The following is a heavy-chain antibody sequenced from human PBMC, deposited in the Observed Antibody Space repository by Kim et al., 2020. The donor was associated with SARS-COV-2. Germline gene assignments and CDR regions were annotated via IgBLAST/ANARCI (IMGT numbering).Heavy chain of an antibody. D-gene: IGHD3-10*01. CDR3: ARGILYYGSGSYYNGFDY. Sequence: KSRATIPSNTSKNQFSLKLSSVTAADTAVYYCARGILYYGSGSYYNGFDYWGQGTLVTVSS. J-gene: IGHJ4*02. V-gene: IGHV4-34*04.